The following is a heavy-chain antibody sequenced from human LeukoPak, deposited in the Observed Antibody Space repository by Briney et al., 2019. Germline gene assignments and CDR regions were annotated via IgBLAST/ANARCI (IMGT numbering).Heavy chain of an antibody. CDR2: VHLDGRT. Sequence: MASETLSLTCTVSGGSISTYQWSWIRQPPGKGLEWIGEVHLDGRTNYNPSLESRLTMSVDVSENQVSLKLTSVTAADTAVYYCAREGGFYRPLDYSGQGTLVTVSS. J-gene: IGHJ4*02. V-gene: IGHV4-59*12. CDR1: GGSISTYQ. D-gene: IGHD3-3*01. CDR3: AREGGFYRPLDY.